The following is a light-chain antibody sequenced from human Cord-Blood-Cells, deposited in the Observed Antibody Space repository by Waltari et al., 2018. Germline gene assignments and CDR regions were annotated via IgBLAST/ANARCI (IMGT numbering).Light chain of an antibody. CDR3: QTWGTGIHGV. J-gene: IGLJ3*02. CDR2: LNSDGSH. Sequence: QLVLTQSPSASASLGASVKLTCTLSRGHSSYAIAWHQPQPEKGPRYLMKLNSDGSHSKGDGIPDRFSGSSSGAERYLTISSLQSEDEADYYCQTWGTGIHGVFGGGTKLTVL. V-gene: IGLV4-69*01. CDR1: RGHSSYA.